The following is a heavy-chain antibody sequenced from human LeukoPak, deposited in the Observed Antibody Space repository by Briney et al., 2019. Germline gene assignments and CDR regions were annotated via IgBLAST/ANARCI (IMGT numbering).Heavy chain of an antibody. V-gene: IGHV1-2*02. CDR2: INPNSVGT. CDR3: ARDWASGYSAY. CDR1: VYTFTGYY. Sequence: ASVKVSCKASVYTFTGYYMHCVRRARGQGLECMVWINPNSVGTNYAQKFQGRLTMTRHTPISTPYMALRRVISDDTAAYYCARDWASGYSAYWGQGTLVTVSS. J-gene: IGHJ4*02. D-gene: IGHD3-22*01.